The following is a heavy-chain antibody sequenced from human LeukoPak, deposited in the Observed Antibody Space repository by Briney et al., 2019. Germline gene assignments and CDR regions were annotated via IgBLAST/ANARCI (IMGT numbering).Heavy chain of an antibody. CDR2: IRSKAYGGTT. D-gene: IGHD2-2*01. CDR1: GFTFGDYA. J-gene: IGHJ6*03. Sequence: GGSLRPSCTASGFTFGDYAMSWFRQAPGKGLEWVGFIRSKAYGGTTEYAASVKGRFTISRDDSKSIAYLQMNSLKTEDTAVYYCTRERCSSTSCYYYYMDVWGKGTTVTVSS. V-gene: IGHV3-49*03. CDR3: TRERCSSTSCYYYYMDV.